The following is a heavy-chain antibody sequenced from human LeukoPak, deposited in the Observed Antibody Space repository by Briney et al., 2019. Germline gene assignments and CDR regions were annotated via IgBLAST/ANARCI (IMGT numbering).Heavy chain of an antibody. CDR1: GFTFSTYT. CDR3: AIDPNWGTHS. V-gene: IGHV3-23*01. Sequence: GGSLRLSCAASGFTFSTYTMYWVRHPPGKRLEWVSIIGNNGGGIHYADSVRGRFAISRDNSKNALYLQMNSLRVEDTAVYYCAIDPNWGTHSWGQGVLVTVSS. J-gene: IGHJ4*02. D-gene: IGHD7-27*01. CDR2: IGNNGGGI.